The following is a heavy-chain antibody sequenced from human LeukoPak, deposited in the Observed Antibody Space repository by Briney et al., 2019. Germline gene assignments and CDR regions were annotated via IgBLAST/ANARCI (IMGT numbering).Heavy chain of an antibody. D-gene: IGHD3-9*01. J-gene: IGHJ3*02. Sequence: GGSLRLSCAASGFTSSNYWMAWVSQAPGKGLGWVANIKEDGREKNYVDSVKGRFTVSRDNAKNSLYLQMNSLRAEDTAVYYCARDNPPNYEILTGYYDAFDIWGQGTMVTASS. V-gene: IGHV3-7*01. CDR2: IKEDGREK. CDR3: ARDNPPNYEILTGYYDAFDI. CDR1: GFTSSNYW.